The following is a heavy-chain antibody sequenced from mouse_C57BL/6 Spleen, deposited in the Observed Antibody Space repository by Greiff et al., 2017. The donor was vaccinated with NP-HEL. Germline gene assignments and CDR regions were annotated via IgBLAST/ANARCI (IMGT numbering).Heavy chain of an antibody. CDR1: GFNINDYY. V-gene: IGHV14-2*01. Sequence: EVKLMESGAELVKPGASVKLSCTASGFNINDYYMHWVKQRTEQGLEWIGRIDPEDGETKYAPKFQGKATITADTSSNTAYLQLSSLTSEDTAVYYCASYDGYYEEGNDWGQGTTLTVSS. CDR3: ASYDGYYEEGND. J-gene: IGHJ2*01. D-gene: IGHD2-3*01. CDR2: IDPEDGET.